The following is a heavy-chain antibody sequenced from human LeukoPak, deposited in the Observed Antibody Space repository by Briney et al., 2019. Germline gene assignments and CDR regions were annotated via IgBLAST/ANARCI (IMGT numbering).Heavy chain of an antibody. Sequence: PSETLSLTCTVSGGSISSYYWSWIRQPPGKGLEWIGYIYYSGSTNYNPSLKSRVTISVDTSKNQFSLKLSSVTAADTAVYYCAREAGTYYDFWSGYYLGGMDVWGQGTTVTVSS. J-gene: IGHJ6*02. V-gene: IGHV4-59*01. CDR2: IYYSGST. D-gene: IGHD3-3*01. CDR1: GGSISSYY. CDR3: AREAGTYYDFWSGYYLGGMDV.